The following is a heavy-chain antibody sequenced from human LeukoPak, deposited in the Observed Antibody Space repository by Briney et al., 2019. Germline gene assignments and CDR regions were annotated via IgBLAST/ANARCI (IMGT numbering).Heavy chain of an antibody. V-gene: IGHV4-39*01. CDR3: ARHSAGFYFDLDS. J-gene: IGHJ4*02. D-gene: IGHD3-22*01. Sequence: PSETLSLTCAVSGGSVSSTNHFWGWIRQPPGKRLEWIGNIYYSGRTYYNPSLKSRVAISVDTSKNQFSLKLSSVTAADTAIYYCARHSAGFYFDLDSWGQGILVTVSS. CDR1: GGSVSSTNHF. CDR2: IYYSGRT.